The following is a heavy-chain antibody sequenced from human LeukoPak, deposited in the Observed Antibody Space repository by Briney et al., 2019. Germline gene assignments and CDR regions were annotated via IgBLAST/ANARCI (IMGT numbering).Heavy chain of an antibody. Sequence: GGSLRLSCVTSGFTFSSYWLEWVRQAPGKGLEWVANINQDGSLKNYVDSVKGRFTISRDNAKNSLYLQMSSLRAEDTAVYYCTKYPDNSGYSDYWGQGALLTVSS. CDR2: INQDGSLK. D-gene: IGHD3-22*01. J-gene: IGHJ4*02. V-gene: IGHV3-7*01. CDR3: TKYPDNSGYSDY. CDR1: GFTFSSYW.